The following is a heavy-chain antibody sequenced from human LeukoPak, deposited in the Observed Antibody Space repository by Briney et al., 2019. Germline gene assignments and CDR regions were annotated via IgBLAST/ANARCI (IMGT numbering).Heavy chain of an antibody. V-gene: IGHV3-53*05. J-gene: IGHJ3*02. CDR2: IYSGGST. Sequence: GGSLRLSCAASGFTVGSNYMSWVRQAPGKGLEWVSVIYSGGSTYYADSVKGRFTISRDNSKNTLYLQMNSLRAEDTAVYYCAKAQWLGGAGSAFDIWGQGTMVTVSS. CDR1: GFTVGSNY. CDR3: AKAQWLGGAGSAFDI. D-gene: IGHD6-19*01.